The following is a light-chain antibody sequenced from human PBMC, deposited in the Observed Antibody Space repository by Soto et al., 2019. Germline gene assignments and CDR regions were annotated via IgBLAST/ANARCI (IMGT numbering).Light chain of an antibody. J-gene: IGKJ5*01. CDR3: QHYGTSPIT. CDR2: GAS. V-gene: IGKV3-20*01. CDR1: QTVSNTQ. Sequence: EIVLTQSPGTLSLSPGERATLSCRASQTVSNTQLAWYQQKPGQAPRLLIYGASSRATGFPDRFSGSGSGTHFTLTISRLEPEDFALYYCQHYGTSPITFGQGTRLEIK.